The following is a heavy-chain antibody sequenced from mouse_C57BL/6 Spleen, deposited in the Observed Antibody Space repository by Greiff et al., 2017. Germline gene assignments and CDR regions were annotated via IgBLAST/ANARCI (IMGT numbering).Heavy chain of an antibody. V-gene: IGHV1-54*01. Sequence: VQWVESGAELVRPGTSVKVSCKASGYAFTNYLIEWVKQRPGQGLEWIGVINPGSGGTNYNEKFKGKATLTADKSSSTAYMQLSSLTSEDSAVYFCARGGNYLFAYWGQGTLVTVSA. D-gene: IGHD2-1*01. CDR2: INPGSGGT. J-gene: IGHJ3*01. CDR1: GYAFTNYL. CDR3: ARGGNYLFAY.